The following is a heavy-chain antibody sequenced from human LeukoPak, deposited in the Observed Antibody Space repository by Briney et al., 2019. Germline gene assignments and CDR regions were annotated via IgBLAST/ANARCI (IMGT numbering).Heavy chain of an antibody. CDR3: ASLTNYDFWSGTVDY. CDR1: GFTFSSYW. J-gene: IGHJ4*02. V-gene: IGHV3-74*01. CDR2: INSDGSST. D-gene: IGHD3-3*01. Sequence: TGGSLRLSCAASGFTFSSYWMHWVRQAPGKGLVWVSRINSDGSSTSYADSVKGRFTISRDNAKNTLYLQMNSLRAEDTAVYYCASLTNYDFWSGTVDYWGQGTLVTVSS.